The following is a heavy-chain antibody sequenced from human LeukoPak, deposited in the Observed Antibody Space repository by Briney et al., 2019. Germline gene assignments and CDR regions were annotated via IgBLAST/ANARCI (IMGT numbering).Heavy chain of an antibody. D-gene: IGHD1-1*01. CDR1: GFTFSSYW. CDR2: IKNDGSTT. V-gene: IGHV3-74*01. Sequence: GSLRLSCAASGFTFSSYWMHWVRQPPGKGLVWVSRIKNDGSTTTYADSVKGRFTVSRDNAKNTLYLQMNSLRAEDTAVYYCARERKYDSNFDYWGQGTLVTVSS. J-gene: IGHJ4*02. CDR3: ARERKYDSNFDY.